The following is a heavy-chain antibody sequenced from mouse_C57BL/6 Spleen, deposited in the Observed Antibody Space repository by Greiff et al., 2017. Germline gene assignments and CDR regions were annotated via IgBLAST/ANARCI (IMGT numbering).Heavy chain of an antibody. CDR3: ARQDGKGYYFDY. Sequence: DVMLVESGGDLVKPGGSLKLSCAASGFTFSSYGMSWVRQTPDKRLEWVATISSGGSYTYYPDSVKGRFTISRDNAKNTLYLQMSSLKSEDTAMYYCARQDGKGYYFDYWGQGTTLTVSS. V-gene: IGHV5-6*02. CDR1: GFTFSSYG. J-gene: IGHJ2*01. D-gene: IGHD2-1*01. CDR2: ISSGGSYT.